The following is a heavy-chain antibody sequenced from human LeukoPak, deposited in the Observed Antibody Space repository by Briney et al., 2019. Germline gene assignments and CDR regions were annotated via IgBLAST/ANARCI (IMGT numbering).Heavy chain of an antibody. D-gene: IGHD3-10*01. V-gene: IGHV1-69*13. CDR2: IIPIFGTA. Sequence: SVKVSCKASGGTFSSYAISWVRQAPGQGLEWMGGIIPIFGTANYAQKFQGRVTITADESTSTAYMELSSLRSEDTAVYYCASRQGRFGELLFGAQTYYFDYWGQGTLVTVSS. CDR1: GGTFSSYA. CDR3: ASRQGRFGELLFGAQTYYFDY. J-gene: IGHJ4*02.